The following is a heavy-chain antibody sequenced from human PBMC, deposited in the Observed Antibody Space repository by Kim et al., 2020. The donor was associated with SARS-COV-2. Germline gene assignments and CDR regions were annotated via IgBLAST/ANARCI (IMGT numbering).Heavy chain of an antibody. D-gene: IGHD1-7*01. CDR3: ARRGNWNYRFDP. V-gene: IGHV4-34*01. J-gene: IGHJ5*02. Sequence: NYNPCLKSRVTISVDTSKNQFSLKLSSVTAADTAVYYCARRGNWNYRFDPWGQGTLVTVSS.